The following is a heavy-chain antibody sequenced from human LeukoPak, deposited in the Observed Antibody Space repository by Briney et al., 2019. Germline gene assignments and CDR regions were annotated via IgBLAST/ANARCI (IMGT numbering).Heavy chain of an antibody. Sequence: SVKVSCKASGGTFSSYTISWVRQAPGQGLEWMGRIIPILGIANYAQKFQGRVTITADKSTSTAYMELSSLRSEDTAVYYCATREGHGYSSGWYPNWGQGTLVTVSP. J-gene: IGHJ4*02. CDR3: ATREGHGYSSGWYPN. V-gene: IGHV1-69*02. D-gene: IGHD6-19*01. CDR1: GGTFSSYT. CDR2: IIPILGIA.